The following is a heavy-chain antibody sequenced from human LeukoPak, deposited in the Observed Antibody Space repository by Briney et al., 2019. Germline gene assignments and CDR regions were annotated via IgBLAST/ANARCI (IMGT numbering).Heavy chain of an antibody. CDR3: ARRHYGSGNIDS. D-gene: IGHD3-10*01. Sequence: PSETLSLTCSASSDSISSSSYLWVWVRQPPGKGLEWIGDIYSNGHISYNPSLKSRAAISVDTSKNQFSLNLSSVTAADTALYYCARRHYGSGNIDSWGQGTLVTVSS. CDR1: SDSISSSSYL. V-gene: IGHV4-39*01. CDR2: IYSNGHI. J-gene: IGHJ4*02.